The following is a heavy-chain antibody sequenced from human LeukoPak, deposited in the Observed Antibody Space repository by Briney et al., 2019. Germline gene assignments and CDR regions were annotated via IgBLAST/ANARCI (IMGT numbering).Heavy chain of an antibody. CDR3: AKIHQNRVVVGAKGAFDI. V-gene: IGHV3-23*01. CDR2: IRSSGGGT. D-gene: IGHD2-15*01. J-gene: IGHJ3*02. Sequence: WGSLRLSCEASGLTFNNYAMHWVRQSSGKGLEWVSGIRSSGGGTYYADSVKGRFTISRDTSKDTVYLQMDSLRAEDTAIYYCAKIHQNRVVVGAKGAFDIWGQGTVVTVSS. CDR1: GLTFNNYA.